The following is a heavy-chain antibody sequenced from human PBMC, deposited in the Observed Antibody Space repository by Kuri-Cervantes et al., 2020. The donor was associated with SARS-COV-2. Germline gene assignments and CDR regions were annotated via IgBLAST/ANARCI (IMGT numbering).Heavy chain of an antibody. CDR1: GGSSSSSSYY. CDR2: IYYSGST. V-gene: IGHV4-39*01. Sequence: SETLSLTCTVSGGSSSSSSYYWGWIRPPPGKGLEWIGSIYYSGSTYYNPSLKSRVTISVDTSKNQFSLKLSSVTAADTAVYYCARQMMSSITIFGVVITRNWFDPWGQGTLVTVSS. CDR3: ARQMMSSITIFGVVITRNWFDP. J-gene: IGHJ5*02. D-gene: IGHD3-3*01.